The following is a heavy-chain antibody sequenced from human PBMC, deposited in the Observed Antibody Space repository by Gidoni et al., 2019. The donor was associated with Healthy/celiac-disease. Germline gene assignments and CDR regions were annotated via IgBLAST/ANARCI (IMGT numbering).Heavy chain of an antibody. D-gene: IGHD3-16*01. V-gene: IGHV3-33*01. CDR3: ARDGVEGEKGDYADY. CDR1: GFPFSSYG. Sequence: QVQLVESGGGVVQPGRSLRLSCPASGFPFSSYGRHGVRRAPGKGLEWVAVIWYDGSNKYYADSVKGRFTISRDNSKNTLYLQMNSLRAEDTAVYYCARDGVEGEKGDYADYWGQGTLVTVSS. J-gene: IGHJ4*02. CDR2: IWYDGSNK.